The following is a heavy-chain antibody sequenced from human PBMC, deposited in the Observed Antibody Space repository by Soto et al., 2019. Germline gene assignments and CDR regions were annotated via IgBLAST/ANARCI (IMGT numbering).Heavy chain of an antibody. J-gene: IGHJ4*02. Sequence: GGSLRLSCGASGFSFSDHYMTWIRQAPGKGLEWVSYISNQGDTTYYADSVKGRFTISRDNSKNTLYFQMSSLRPEDTAVYYCAAAKLLPFEYWGQGTQVTVSS. CDR1: GFSFSDHY. V-gene: IGHV3-11*04. CDR3: AAAKLLPFEY. D-gene: IGHD2-15*01. CDR2: ISNQGDTT.